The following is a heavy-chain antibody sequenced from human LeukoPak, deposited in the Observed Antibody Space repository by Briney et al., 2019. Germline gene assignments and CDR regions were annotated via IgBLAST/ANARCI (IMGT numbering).Heavy chain of an antibody. CDR3: ARDYGDIPPDWYYDL. J-gene: IGHJ2*01. Sequence: KTSETLSLTCSVSGGPISSSSYYWGWIRQPPGKGLEWIGYIYYSGSTYYNPSLKSRVTISIDTSKKQFSLKLRSVTAADTAVYYCARDYGDIPPDWYYDLWGRGTLVTVSS. V-gene: IGHV4-39*07. CDR2: IYYSGST. CDR1: GGPISSSSYY. D-gene: IGHD4-17*01.